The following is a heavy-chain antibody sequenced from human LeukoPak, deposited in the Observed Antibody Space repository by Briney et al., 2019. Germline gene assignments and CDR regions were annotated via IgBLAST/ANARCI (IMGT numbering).Heavy chain of an antibody. V-gene: IGHV4-39*01. Sequence: SETLSLTCTVSGGSISSYYWGWIRQPPGKGLEWIGSIYYSGSAYYNPSLKSRVTISVDTSKNQFSLKLSSVTAADTAVYYCARPGGSYPYYFDYWGQGTLVTVSS. CDR3: ARPGGSYPYYFDY. D-gene: IGHD1-26*01. CDR2: IYYSGSA. J-gene: IGHJ4*02. CDR1: GGSISSYY.